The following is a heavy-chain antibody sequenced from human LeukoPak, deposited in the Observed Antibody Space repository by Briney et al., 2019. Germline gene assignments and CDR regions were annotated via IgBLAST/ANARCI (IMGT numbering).Heavy chain of an antibody. CDR1: GFTFSSYA. CDR2: ISASGGSP. D-gene: IGHD6-19*01. CDR3: ARLPRISVADPFDY. V-gene: IGHV3-23*01. Sequence: PGGSLRLSCAASGFTFSSYAMSWVRQAPGKGLEWVSSISASGGSPYYAYSVKGRFTISRDNSKNTLYLQMNSLRAEDTAVYYCARLPRISVADPFDYWGQGTLVTVSS. J-gene: IGHJ4*02.